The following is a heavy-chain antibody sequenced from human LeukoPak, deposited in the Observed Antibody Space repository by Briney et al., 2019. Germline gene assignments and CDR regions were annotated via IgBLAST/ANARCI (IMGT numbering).Heavy chain of an antibody. Sequence: PSETLSLTCTVSGGSISSSYYYWSWIRQPPGKGLEWIGYIYYSGSTNYNPSLKSRVTIAVDTSKNQFSLKLSSVTAADTAVYYCARAATLRVRGIVGAQRLSNFDYWGQGTLVTVSS. D-gene: IGHD1-26*01. CDR1: GGSISSSYYY. V-gene: IGHV4-61*01. CDR3: ARAATLRVRGIVGAQRLSNFDY. J-gene: IGHJ4*02. CDR2: IYYSGST.